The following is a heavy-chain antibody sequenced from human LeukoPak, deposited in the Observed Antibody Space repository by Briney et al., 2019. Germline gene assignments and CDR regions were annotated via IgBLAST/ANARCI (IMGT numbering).Heavy chain of an antibody. Sequence: PSETLSLTCTVPGGSISSYYWTWIRQPPRKGLEWVGYIYYSGSTNYNPSLKSRVTISVDTSKNKFSLKLSSVTAADTAVYYCARASGSSHYTWDYWGQGTLVTVSS. CDR2: IYYSGST. D-gene: IGHD2-15*01. CDR1: GGSISSYY. V-gene: IGHV4-59*01. J-gene: IGHJ4*02. CDR3: ARASGSSHYTWDY.